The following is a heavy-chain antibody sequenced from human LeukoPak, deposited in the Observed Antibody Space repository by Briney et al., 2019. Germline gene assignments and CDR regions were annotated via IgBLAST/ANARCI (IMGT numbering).Heavy chain of an antibody. CDR1: GFTFSSYA. J-gene: IGHJ4*02. V-gene: IGHV3-30-3*01. CDR2: ISYDGSNK. CDR3: ARDRSDYGGNSMDY. D-gene: IGHD4-23*01. Sequence: GGSLRLSCAASGFTFSSYAMHWVRQAPGKGLEWVAVISYDGSNKYYADSVKGRFTISRDNSKNTLYLQMNSLRAEDTAVYYCARDRSDYGGNSMDYWGQGTLVTVSS.